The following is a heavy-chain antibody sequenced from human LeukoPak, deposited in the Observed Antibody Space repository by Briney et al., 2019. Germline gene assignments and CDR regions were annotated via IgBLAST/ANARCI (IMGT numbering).Heavy chain of an antibody. CDR3: ARDLWNSSKGKYNWFDP. CDR2: INPNSGGT. CDR1: GYTFTGYY. D-gene: IGHD6-13*01. Sequence: GASVKVSCKASGYTFTGYYMHWVRQAPGQGLEWMGLINPNSGGTNYAQKFQGRVTMTRDTSISTAYMELSRLRSDDTAVYYCARDLWNSSKGKYNWFDPWGQGTLVTVSS. V-gene: IGHV1-2*02. J-gene: IGHJ5*02.